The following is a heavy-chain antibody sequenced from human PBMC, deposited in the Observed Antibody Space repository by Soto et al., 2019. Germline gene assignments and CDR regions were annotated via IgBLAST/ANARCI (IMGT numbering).Heavy chain of an antibody. CDR2: INPFYGET. Sequence: ASVKVSFKASGYTFSSYHMHWLRQAPGQGLEWMGVINPFYGETRYAQKFQGRVTMTRDTSTSTVYMELSSLRSEDTAVYYCARARGISFGYNYFDHWGQGTLVTVSS. V-gene: IGHV1-46*01. CDR3: ARARGISFGYNYFDH. CDR1: GYTFSSYH. D-gene: IGHD5-18*01. J-gene: IGHJ5*02.